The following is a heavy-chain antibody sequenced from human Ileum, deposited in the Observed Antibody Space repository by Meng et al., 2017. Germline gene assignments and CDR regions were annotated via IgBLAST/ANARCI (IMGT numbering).Heavy chain of an antibody. CDR2: IRRKTDATTT. Sequence: EVQLVESGGGLVKPGGSLRLSCAASGFTFSNAWLSWVRQAPGKVLELIARIRRKTDATTTDYVAPVKSRFTISRDDSENTLFLQMNSLKTEDTAVYYCTAEDPQYYFDYWGQGTLVTVSS. CDR3: TAEDPQYYFDY. CDR1: GFTFSNAW. J-gene: IGHJ4*02. V-gene: IGHV3-15*01.